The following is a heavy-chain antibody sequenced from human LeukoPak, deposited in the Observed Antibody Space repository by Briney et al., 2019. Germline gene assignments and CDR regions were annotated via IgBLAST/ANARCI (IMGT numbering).Heavy chain of an antibody. V-gene: IGHV3-53*01. J-gene: IGHJ6*03. CDR2: IYSGGST. Sequence: AGGSLRLSCAASGFTVSSNYMSWVRQAPGKGLEWVSVIYSGGSTYYADSVRGRFTISRDNAKNSLSLQMNSLRAEDTAVYYCARDRLLEDRDYHYYYYMDVWGIGTTVTVSS. D-gene: IGHD1-1*01. CDR3: ARDRLLEDRDYHYYYYMDV. CDR1: GFTVSSNY.